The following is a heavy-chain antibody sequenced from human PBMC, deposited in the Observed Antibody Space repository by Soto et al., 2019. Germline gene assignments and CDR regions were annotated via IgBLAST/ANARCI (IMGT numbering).Heavy chain of an antibody. J-gene: IGHJ4*02. V-gene: IGHV3-23*01. CDR2: ISGSGGST. D-gene: IGHD6-19*01. CDR1: GLTFSSYA. Sequence: PGGSLRLSYAASGLTFSSYARSRVLQAPGKGLEWVSAISGSGGSTYYADSVKGRFTISRDNSKNTLYLQMNSLRAEDTAVYYCVQTTGWPGFDFWGQGTLVTVSS. CDR3: VQTTGWPGFDF.